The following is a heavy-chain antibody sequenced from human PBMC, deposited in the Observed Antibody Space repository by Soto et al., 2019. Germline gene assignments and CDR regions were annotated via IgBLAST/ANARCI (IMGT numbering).Heavy chain of an antibody. V-gene: IGHV3-7*01. Sequence: EVQLVESGGGLVQPGGSLRVSCAVSGFTFRSFWMSWVRQAPGKGLEWVATINEDGSEIYYVDSVKGRFTISRDNAQISLYLQMRSLSAEDTAVYFCARDIGFDYVDWGQGTRVTVSS. CDR3: ARDIGFDYVD. CDR2: INEDGSEI. D-gene: IGHD3-16*01. J-gene: IGHJ4*02. CDR1: GFTFRSFW.